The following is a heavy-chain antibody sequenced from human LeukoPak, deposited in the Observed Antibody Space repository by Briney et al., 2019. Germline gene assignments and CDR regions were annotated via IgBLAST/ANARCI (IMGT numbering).Heavy chain of an antibody. Sequence: GGSLRLSCAVSGFIFNNYNMNWVRQAPGKGLEWVSYITLCSSNIYYADSVKGRFTVSRDNAKNSLYLQMNSLRAEDTAVYYCAREPTYSSSWYTNCDYWGQGTLVTVSS. J-gene: IGHJ4*02. CDR2: ITLCSSNI. V-gene: IGHV3-48*01. D-gene: IGHD6-13*01. CDR3: AREPTYSSSWYTNCDY. CDR1: GFIFNNYN.